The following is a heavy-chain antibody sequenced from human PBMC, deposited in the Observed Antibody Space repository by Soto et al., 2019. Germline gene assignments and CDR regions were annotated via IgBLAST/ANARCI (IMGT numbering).Heavy chain of an antibody. J-gene: IGHJ4*02. CDR2: IHYSGTT. D-gene: IGHD6-13*01. V-gene: IGHV4-59*01. Sequence: SETLSLTCTVSGGSMRNYFWTWIRQPPGKGLEWIGYIHYSGTTSFFSSYNPSLRSRVTISEDTSKNQFSLKLLSVTTADTAVYFCAAGEASSRNLAPYYLDFWGQGTLVTVSS. CDR1: GGSMRNYF. CDR3: AAGEASSRNLAPYYLDF.